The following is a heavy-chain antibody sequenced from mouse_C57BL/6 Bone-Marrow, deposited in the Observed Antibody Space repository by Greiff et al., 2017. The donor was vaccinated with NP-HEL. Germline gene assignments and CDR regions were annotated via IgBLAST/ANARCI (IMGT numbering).Heavy chain of an antibody. CDR3: ARGGIPFAY. CDR2: INPNNGGT. J-gene: IGHJ3*01. CDR1: GYTFTDYY. Sequence: EVQLQQSGPELVKPGASVKISCKASGYTFTDYYMNWVKQSHGKSLEWIGDINPNNGGTSYNQKFKGKATLTVDKSSSTAYMELRSLTSEDSAVYYCARGGIPFAYWGQGTLVTVSA. V-gene: IGHV1-26*01.